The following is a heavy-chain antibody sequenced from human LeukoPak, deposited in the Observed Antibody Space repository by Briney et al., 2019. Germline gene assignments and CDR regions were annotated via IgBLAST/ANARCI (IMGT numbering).Heavy chain of an antibody. Sequence: GGSLRLSCAASGFTFSSYWMSWVRQAPGKGLEWVANIKQDGSEKYYVDSVKGRFTISRDNAKSSLYLQMNSLRAEDTAVYYCAREGVTNYYGSGSYVPGYYYYMDVWGKGTTVTVSS. CDR3: AREGVTNYYGSGSYVPGYYYYMDV. V-gene: IGHV3-7*01. CDR2: IKQDGSEK. CDR1: GFTFSSYW. D-gene: IGHD3-10*01. J-gene: IGHJ6*03.